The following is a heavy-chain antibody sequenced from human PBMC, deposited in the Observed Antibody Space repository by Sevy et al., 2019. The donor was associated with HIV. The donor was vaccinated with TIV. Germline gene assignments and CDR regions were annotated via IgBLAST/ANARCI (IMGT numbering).Heavy chain of an antibody. CDR3: AKCLTVTRNYYYYYGIDV. D-gene: IGHD4-17*01. CDR1: GFTFSSYA. V-gene: IGHV3-23*01. J-gene: IGHJ6*02. Sequence: GGSLRLSCAASGFTFSSYAMSWVRQAPGKGLEWVSAISGSGGSTYYGDSVKGRFTISRDNSKNTLYLQMNSLRAEAMDVYYCAKCLTVTRNYYYYYGIDVWGQGTTVTVSS. CDR2: ISGSGGST.